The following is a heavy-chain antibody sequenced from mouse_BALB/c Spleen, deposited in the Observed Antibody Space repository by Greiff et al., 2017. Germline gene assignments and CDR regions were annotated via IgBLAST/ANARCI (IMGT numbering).Heavy chain of an antibody. CDR1: GFNIKDYY. Sequence: EVKLVESGAELVRSGASVKLSCTASGFNIKDYYMHWVKQRPEQGLEWIGWIDPENGDTEYAPKFQGKATMTADTSSNTAYLQLRSLTSEDTAGYYCDAWDSFAYWGQGTLVTVSA. CDR3: DAWDSFAY. J-gene: IGHJ3*01. V-gene: IGHV14-4*02. D-gene: IGHD4-1*01. CDR2: IDPENGDT.